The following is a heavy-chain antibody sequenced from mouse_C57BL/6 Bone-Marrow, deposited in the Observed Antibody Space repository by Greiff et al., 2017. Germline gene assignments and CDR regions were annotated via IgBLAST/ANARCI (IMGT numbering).Heavy chain of an antibody. CDR3: AKHCRSYGGDD. CDR1: GFTFSSYG. Sequence: EVQLVESGGDLVKPGGSLKLSCAASGFTFSSYGMSWVRQTPDKRLEWVATISSGGSYTYYPDSVKGRFTISRDNAKNTLYMQMCSLKSEDTAMYYCAKHCRSYGGDDWGQGTSVTVSS. CDR2: ISSGGSYT. J-gene: IGHJ4*01. D-gene: IGHD1-1*01. V-gene: IGHV5-6*01.